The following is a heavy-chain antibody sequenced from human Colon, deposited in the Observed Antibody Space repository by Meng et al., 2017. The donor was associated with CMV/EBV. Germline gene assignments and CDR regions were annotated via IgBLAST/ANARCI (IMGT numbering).Heavy chain of an antibody. CDR1: GGSISFQY. CDR3: ARAVAGNGGPHYYFDY. CDR2: IYHSGST. J-gene: IGHJ4*02. D-gene: IGHD6-19*01. Sequence: SETLSLTCTVSGGSISFQYWSWIRQSPGQGLEWIGEIYHSGSTYYNPSLKSRVTISVDTSKNQFSLKLSSVTAADTAVYYCARAVAGNGGPHYYFDYWGQGTLVTVSS. V-gene: IGHV4-59*04.